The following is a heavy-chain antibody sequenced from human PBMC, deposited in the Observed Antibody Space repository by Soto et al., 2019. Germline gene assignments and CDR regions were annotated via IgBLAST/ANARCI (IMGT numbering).Heavy chain of an antibody. V-gene: IGHV3-23*01. CDR1: GFTFSDFA. J-gene: IGHJ4*02. CDR2: IYGGGNGP. D-gene: IGHD2-2*03. Sequence: EVQVLESGGGLVQPGGSLRLSCAATGFTFSDFAMSWVRQAPGKGLEWVSRIYGGGNGPHYADSVKGRVTISRDNSKNTLYLQMNSLRAEDTAVHYCAKMEGMDPWAYSYDYWGQGTLVTVS. CDR3: AKMEGMDPWAYSYDY.